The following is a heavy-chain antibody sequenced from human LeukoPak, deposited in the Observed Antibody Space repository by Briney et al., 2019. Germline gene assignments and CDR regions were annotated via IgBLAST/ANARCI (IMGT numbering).Heavy chain of an antibody. J-gene: IGHJ4*02. V-gene: IGHV3-23*01. CDR3: AKDDSGYYKGVDY. D-gene: IGHD3-3*01. Sequence: GGSLRLSCAASGFTFSSYAMNWVRQAPGKGLDWVSAISGGGISTYYADSVKGRFTIPRDNSKNMLYLQMNSLRAEDTAVYYCAKDDSGYYKGVDYWGQGTQVTVSS. CDR1: GFTFSSYA. CDR2: ISGGGIST.